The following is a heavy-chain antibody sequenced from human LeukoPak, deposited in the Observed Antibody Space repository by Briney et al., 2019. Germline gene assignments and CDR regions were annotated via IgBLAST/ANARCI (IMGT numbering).Heavy chain of an antibody. D-gene: IGHD6-13*01. CDR2: VKSIVDGGTT. CDR1: GFTFSNVW. Sequence: GGSLRLSCTASGFTFSNVWMSWVRQAPGKGLEGVGRVKSIVDGGTTDYAAPVKGRFTISRDDSKNTVYLQMNSLKTEDAAVYYCQGSSHEPDFFDHWGQGALVTVSS. V-gene: IGHV3-15*01. J-gene: IGHJ4*02. CDR3: QGSSHEPDFFDH.